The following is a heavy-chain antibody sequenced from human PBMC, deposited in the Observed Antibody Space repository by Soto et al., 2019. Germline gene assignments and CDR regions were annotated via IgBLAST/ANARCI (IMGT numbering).Heavy chain of an antibody. CDR3: ARDLIAAAGLDY. D-gene: IGHD6-13*01. J-gene: IGHJ4*02. V-gene: IGHV4-4*02. CDR2: IYHSGST. Sequence: QVQLQESGPGLVKPSGTLSLTCAVSGGSISSSNWWSWVRQPPGKGLEWIGEIYHSGSTNYNPSLKSRVTISVDKSKNQLSLKLTPVTAADPAVYYCARDLIAAAGLDYWGQGTLVTVSS. CDR1: GGSISSSNW.